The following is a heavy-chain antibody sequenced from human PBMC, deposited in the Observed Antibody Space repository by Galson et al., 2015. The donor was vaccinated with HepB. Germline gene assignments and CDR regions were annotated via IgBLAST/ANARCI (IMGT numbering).Heavy chain of an antibody. J-gene: IGHJ6*02. D-gene: IGHD6-19*01. V-gene: IGHV1-18*04. Sequence: SVKVSCKASGYTFTSYGISWVRQAPGQGLEWMGWICAYNGNTNYAQKLQGRVTMTTDTSTSTAYMELRSLRSDDTAVYYCARAGGRGWDYYYGMDVWGQGTTVTVSS. CDR1: GYTFTSYG. CDR3: ARAGGRGWDYYYGMDV. CDR2: ICAYNGNT.